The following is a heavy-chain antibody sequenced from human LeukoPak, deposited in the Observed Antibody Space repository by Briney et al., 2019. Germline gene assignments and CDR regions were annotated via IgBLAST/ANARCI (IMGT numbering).Heavy chain of an antibody. Sequence: GGSLRLSCVASGFTFSSYAMSWVRQAPVKGLEWVSTISAGGGSTYYADSVKGRFTISRDNSENTLHLQMNSLTAEDTAIYYCAKAYLWGQGTLVTVSS. CDR3: AKAYL. V-gene: IGHV3-23*01. CDR1: GFTFSSYA. CDR2: ISAGGGST. J-gene: IGHJ4*02.